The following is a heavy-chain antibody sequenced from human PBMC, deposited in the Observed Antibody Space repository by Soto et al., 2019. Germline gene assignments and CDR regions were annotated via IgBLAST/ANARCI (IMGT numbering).Heavy chain of an antibody. Sequence: PSETLSLTCTVSGGSISSYYWSWIRQPPGKGLEWIGYIYYSGSTNYNPSLKSRVTISVDTSKNQFSLKLSSVTAADTAVYYCASARVVPAAIPYYYYMDVWGKGTTVTVSS. J-gene: IGHJ6*03. D-gene: IGHD2-2*01. CDR1: GGSISSYY. CDR2: IYYSGST. V-gene: IGHV4-59*01. CDR3: ASARVVPAAIPYYYYMDV.